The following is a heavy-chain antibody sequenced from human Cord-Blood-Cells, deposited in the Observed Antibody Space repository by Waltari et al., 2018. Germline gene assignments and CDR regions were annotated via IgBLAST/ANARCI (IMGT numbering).Heavy chain of an antibody. J-gene: IGHJ6*03. CDR1: GGTFSSYA. CDR3: ARVLRFLEWLPNYYYMDV. CDR2: IIPIFGTE. V-gene: IGHV1-69*01. Sequence: QVQLVQSGAEVKKPGSSVKVSCKASGGTFSSYAISWVRQAPGQGLEWMGGIIPIFGTENDAQKFQGRVTITADESTSTAYMELSSLRSEDTAVYYCARVLRFLEWLPNYYYMDVWGKGTTVTVSS. D-gene: IGHD3-3*01.